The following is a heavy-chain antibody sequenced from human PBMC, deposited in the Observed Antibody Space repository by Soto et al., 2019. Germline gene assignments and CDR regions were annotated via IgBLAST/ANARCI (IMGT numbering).Heavy chain of an antibody. D-gene: IGHD5-18*01. CDR1: GFTFSSYA. V-gene: IGHV3-23*01. Sequence: GGSLRLSCAASGFTFSSYAMSWVRQAPGQGLEWVSAISGSGGSTYYADSVKGRFTISRDNSKNTLYLQMNSLRAENTAVYYCAKVRTAMVNVVDYWGQGTLVTVSS. CDR3: AKVRTAMVNVVDY. CDR2: ISGSGGST. J-gene: IGHJ4*02.